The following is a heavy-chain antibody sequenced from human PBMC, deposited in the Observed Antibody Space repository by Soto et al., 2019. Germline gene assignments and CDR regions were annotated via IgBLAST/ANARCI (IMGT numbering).Heavy chain of an antibody. CDR3: ARIQGQLPFQYYYGMDV. CDR2: IFSNDEK. Sequence: SGPTLVNPTETLTLTRTVSGFSLSNARMGVSWIRQPPGKALEWLAHIFSNDEKSYSTSLKSRLTISKDTSKSQVVLTMTNMDPVDTATYYCARIQGQLPFQYYYGMDVWGRGTTVTAP. D-gene: IGHD2-2*01. CDR1: GFSLSNARMG. J-gene: IGHJ6*02. V-gene: IGHV2-26*01.